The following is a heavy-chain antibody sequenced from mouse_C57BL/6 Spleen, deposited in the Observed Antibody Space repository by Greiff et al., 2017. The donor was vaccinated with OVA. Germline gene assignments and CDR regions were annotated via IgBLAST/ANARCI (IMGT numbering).Heavy chain of an antibody. V-gene: IGHV1-50*01. CDR1: GYTFTSYW. D-gene: IGHD1-1*01. Sequence: QVQLQQPGAELVKPGASVKLSCKASGYTFTSYWMQWVKQRPGQGLEWIGEIDPSDSYTNYNQKFKGKATLTVDTASSTAYMQLSSLTSEDSAVYYCASYDGSRSDYWGQGTTLTVSS. J-gene: IGHJ2*01. CDR2: IDPSDSYT. CDR3: ASYDGSRSDY.